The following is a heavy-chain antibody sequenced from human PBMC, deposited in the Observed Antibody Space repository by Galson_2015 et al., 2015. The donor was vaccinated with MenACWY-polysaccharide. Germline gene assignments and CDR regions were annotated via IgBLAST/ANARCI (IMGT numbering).Heavy chain of an antibody. CDR2: INSDGRST. CDR3: ARVREQWLLGGPFDY. Sequence: SLRLSCAASGFTFSSYWMHWVRHGPGKGLVWVSRINSDGRSTSYADSVKGRYAISRDNAKNALYPQMNSLRGEDTAVYYCARVREQWLLGGPFDYWGQGTLVTVSS. D-gene: IGHD6-19*01. V-gene: IGHV3-74*01. CDR1: GFTFSSYW. J-gene: IGHJ4*02.